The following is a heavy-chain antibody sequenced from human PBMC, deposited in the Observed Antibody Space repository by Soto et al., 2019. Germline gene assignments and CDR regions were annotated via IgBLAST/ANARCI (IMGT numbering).Heavy chain of an antibody. Sequence: EVQLLESGGALVQPGGSLSLSCAASGFTFSGTAMSWVGQAPGKGLEWVSTISGNGGTTYYADSVRGRLTISRDNSKNTVYLQMNSLTGEDTAVYYCAHMTGFDYWGQGTLVTVSS. CDR2: ISGNGGTT. CDR3: AHMTGFDY. CDR1: GFTFSGTA. J-gene: IGHJ4*02. V-gene: IGHV3-23*01. D-gene: IGHD3-9*01.